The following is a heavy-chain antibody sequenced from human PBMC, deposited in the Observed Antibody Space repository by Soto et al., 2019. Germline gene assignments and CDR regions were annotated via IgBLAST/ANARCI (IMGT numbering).Heavy chain of an antibody. CDR2: ISYDGSNK. CDR3: AKDLDIAARPIHPLIDY. D-gene: IGHD6-6*01. V-gene: IGHV3-30*18. J-gene: IGHJ4*02. Sequence: QVQLVESGGGVVQPGRSLRLSCAASGFTFSSYGMHWVRQAPGKGLEWVAVISYDGSNKYYADSVKGRFTISRDNSKNTLYRQMNSLRAEDTAVYYCAKDLDIAARPIHPLIDYWGQGTLVTVSS. CDR1: GFTFSSYG.